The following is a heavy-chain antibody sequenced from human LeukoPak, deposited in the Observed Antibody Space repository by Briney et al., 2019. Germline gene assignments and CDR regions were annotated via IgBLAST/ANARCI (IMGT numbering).Heavy chain of an antibody. CDR3: ARRGWLQANWFDP. D-gene: IGHD5-24*01. J-gene: IGHJ5*02. V-gene: IGHV1-69*01. CDR1: GGTFSSYA. Sequence: SVKVSCKASGGTFSSYAISWVRQAPGQGLELMGGIIPIFGTANYGQKFQGRVTITADESTSTAYMELSSLRSEDTAVYYCARRGWLQANWFDPWGQGTLVTVSS. CDR2: IIPIFGTA.